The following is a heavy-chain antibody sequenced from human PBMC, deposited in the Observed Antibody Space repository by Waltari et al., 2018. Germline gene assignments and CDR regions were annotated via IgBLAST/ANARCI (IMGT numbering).Heavy chain of an antibody. Sequence: QEQLVESGGGVVQPGRSLRLSCAASGFTFSSYGMHWVRQAPGKGLEWVAVIWYDGSNKYYADSVKGRFTSSRDNSKNTLYLQMNSLRAEDTAVYYCAREGGEYYYDSSGPFDYWGQGTLVTVSS. V-gene: IGHV3-33*01. D-gene: IGHD3-22*01. CDR2: IWYDGSNK. CDR3: AREGGEYYYDSSGPFDY. CDR1: GFTFSSYG. J-gene: IGHJ4*02.